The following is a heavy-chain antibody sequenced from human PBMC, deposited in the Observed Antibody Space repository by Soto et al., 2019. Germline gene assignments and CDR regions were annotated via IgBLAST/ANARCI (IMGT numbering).Heavy chain of an antibody. D-gene: IGHD5-12*01. CDR3: ASRHLRYSGYGFDP. Sequence: PSETLSLTCTVSGGSISSYYWSWIRQPPGKGLEWIGYIYYSGSTNYNPSLKSRVTISVDTSKNQFSLKLSSVTAADTAVYYCASRHLRYSGYGFDPWGQGTLVTVSS. J-gene: IGHJ5*02. V-gene: IGHV4-59*08. CDR2: IYYSGST. CDR1: GGSISSYY.